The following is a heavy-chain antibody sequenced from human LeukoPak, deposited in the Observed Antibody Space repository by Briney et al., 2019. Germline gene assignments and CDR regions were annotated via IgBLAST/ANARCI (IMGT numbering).Heavy chain of an antibody. D-gene: IGHD2-2*02. CDR3: ARDPICSSTSCYTFYYYYYMDV. CDR2: INPNSGGT. Sequence: ASVKVSCKASGYTFTGYYMHWVRQAPGQGLEWMGWINPNSGGTNYAQKFQGRVTMTRDTSISTAYMELSRLRSDDTAVYYCARDPICSSTSCYTFYYYYYMDVWGKGTTVTVSS. V-gene: IGHV1-2*02. J-gene: IGHJ6*03. CDR1: GYTFTGYY.